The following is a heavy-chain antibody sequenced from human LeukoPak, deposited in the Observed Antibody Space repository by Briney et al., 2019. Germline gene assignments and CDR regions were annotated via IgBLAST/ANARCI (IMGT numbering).Heavy chain of an antibody. J-gene: IGHJ4*02. Sequence: PSETLSLTCTVSGGSISSSSYYWGWIRQPPGKGLEWIGSIYYSGSTYYNPSLKSRVTISVDTSKNQFSLKLSSVTAADTAVYYCARATYYYDSSGYLPMGYFDYWGQGTLVTVSS. V-gene: IGHV4-39*07. CDR3: ARATYYYDSSGYLPMGYFDY. D-gene: IGHD3-22*01. CDR1: GGSISSSSYY. CDR2: IYYSGST.